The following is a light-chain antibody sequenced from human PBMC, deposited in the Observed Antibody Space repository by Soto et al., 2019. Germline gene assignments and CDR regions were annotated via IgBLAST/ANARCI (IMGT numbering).Light chain of an antibody. Sequence: QSALTQPPSASGSPGQSVTISCTGSSSDVGGYSYVSWYQQHPGEAPKLLIYEVTKRPSGVPDRFSGSKSGNTASLTVSGLQTEDEAEYYCSSYAGNRYFLFGGGTKVTVL. CDR1: SSDVGGYSY. J-gene: IGLJ2*01. CDR3: SSYAGNRYFL. V-gene: IGLV2-8*01. CDR2: EVT.